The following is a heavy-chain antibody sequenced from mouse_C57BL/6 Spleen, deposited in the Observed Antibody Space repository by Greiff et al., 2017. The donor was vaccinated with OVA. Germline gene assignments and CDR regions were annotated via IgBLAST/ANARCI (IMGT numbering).Heavy chain of an antibody. J-gene: IGHJ4*01. CDR1: GFTFSDYG. D-gene: IGHD2-5*01. CDR3: ARPGYSNYYAMDY. CDR2: ISSGSSTI. V-gene: IGHV5-17*01. Sequence: EVNLVESGGGLVKPGGSLKLSCAASGFTFSDYGMHWVRQAPEKGLEWVAYISSGSSTIYYADTVKGRFTISRDNAKNTLFLQMTSLRSEDTAMYYCARPGYSNYYAMDYWGQGTSVTVSS.